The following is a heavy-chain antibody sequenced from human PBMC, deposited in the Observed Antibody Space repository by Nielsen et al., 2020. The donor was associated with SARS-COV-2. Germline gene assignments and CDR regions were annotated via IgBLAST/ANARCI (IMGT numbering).Heavy chain of an antibody. CDR1: GFTFDDYA. J-gene: IGHJ4*02. V-gene: IGHV3-9*01. CDR2: ISWNSGNI. CDR3: ARVAFWSGYDY. Sequence: SLKISCVASGFTFDDYAMHWVRQRPGKGLEWVSGISWNSGNIDYADFVKGRFTISRDNAKNSMSLQMNSLTAEDTAVYYCARVAFWSGYDYWGQGALVTVSS. D-gene: IGHD3-3*01.